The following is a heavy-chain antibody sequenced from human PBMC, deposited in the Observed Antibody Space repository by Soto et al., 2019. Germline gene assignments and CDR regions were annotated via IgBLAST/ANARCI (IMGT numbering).Heavy chain of an antibody. CDR3: AGRLTYSGSYYL. J-gene: IGHJ4*02. CDR2: ISSSGSTI. D-gene: IGHD1-26*01. CDR1: GFTFSDYY. Sequence: PGGSLRLSCAASGFTFSDYYMSWIRQAPGKGLEWVSYISSSGSTIYYADSVKGRFTISRDNAKNLLYLQMNSLRAEDTAVYYCAGRLTYSGSYYLWGQGTLVTVSS. V-gene: IGHV3-11*01.